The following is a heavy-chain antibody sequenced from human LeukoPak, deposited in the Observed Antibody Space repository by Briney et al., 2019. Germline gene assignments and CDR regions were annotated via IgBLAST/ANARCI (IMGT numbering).Heavy chain of an antibody. D-gene: IGHD1-7*01. V-gene: IGHV3-30-3*01. CDR2: ISKDGSDK. Sequence: PGGSLRLSCAASGFTFSDYAMHWVGRPPAKGLEWVAVISKDGSDKYYPGSVRGRFTISRDNSKTTIYLQMDSLRAEGTAIYYCARDYWWNYDYWGQGTLVTVSS. CDR1: GFTFSDYA. J-gene: IGHJ4*02. CDR3: ARDYWWNYDY.